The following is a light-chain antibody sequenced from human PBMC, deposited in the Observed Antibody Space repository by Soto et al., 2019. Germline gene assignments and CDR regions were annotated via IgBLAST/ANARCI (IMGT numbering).Light chain of an antibody. CDR2: DAS. J-gene: IGKJ1*01. CDR1: QSVSSY. CDR3: QQRSNWPRT. Sequence: EVVSTQSAATVSLSPGERATLSCRASQSVSSYLAWYQQKPGQTPRLLIYDASNRATGIPARFSGSGSGTDFTLTISSLEPEDFAVYYCQQRSNWPRTFGQGTKVDIK. V-gene: IGKV3-11*01.